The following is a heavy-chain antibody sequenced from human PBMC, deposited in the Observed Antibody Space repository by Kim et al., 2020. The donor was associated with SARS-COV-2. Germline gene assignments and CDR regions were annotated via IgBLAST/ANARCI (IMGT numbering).Heavy chain of an antibody. CDR3: ATSSVTTLGENSWYYFDY. CDR1: GGTFSSYA. J-gene: IGHJ4*02. Sequence: SVKVSCKASGGTFSSYAISWVRQAPGQGLEWMGGIIPIFGTANYAQKFQGRVTITADESTSTAYMELSSLRSEDTAVYYCATSSVTTLGENSWYYFDYWGQGTLVTVSS. CDR2: IIPIFGTA. D-gene: IGHD3-10*01. V-gene: IGHV1-69*13.